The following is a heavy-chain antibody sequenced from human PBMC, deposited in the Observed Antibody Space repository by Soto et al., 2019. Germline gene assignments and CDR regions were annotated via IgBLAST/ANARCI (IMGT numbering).Heavy chain of an antibody. D-gene: IGHD3-9*01. CDR2: IDPSDSYT. V-gene: IGHV5-10-1*01. J-gene: IGHJ6*02. CDR3: ASPSHRYYDILTGYYEDYYYGMDV. CDR1: GHSFTSYW. Sequence: GESLKISCKGSGHSFTSYWISWVRQMPGKGLEWMGRIDPSDSYTNYSPSFQGHVTISADKSISTAYPQWSSLKASDTAMYYCASPSHRYYDILTGYYEDYYYGMDVWGQGTTVTVSS.